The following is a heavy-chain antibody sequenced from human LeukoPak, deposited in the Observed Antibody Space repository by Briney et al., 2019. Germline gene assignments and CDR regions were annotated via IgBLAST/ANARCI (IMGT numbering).Heavy chain of an antibody. Sequence: ASVKVSCKAPGYTFTSYYMHWVRQAPGQGLEWMGIINPSGGSTSYAQKFQGRVTMTRDTSTSTVYMELSSLRSEDTAVYYCARDSSGYCFDYWGQGTLVTVSS. D-gene: IGHD3-22*01. J-gene: IGHJ4*02. CDR2: INPSGGST. V-gene: IGHV1-46*01. CDR1: GYTFTSYY. CDR3: ARDSSGYCFDY.